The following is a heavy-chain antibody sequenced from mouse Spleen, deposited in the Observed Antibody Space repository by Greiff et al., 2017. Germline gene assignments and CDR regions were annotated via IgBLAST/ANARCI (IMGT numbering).Heavy chain of an antibody. V-gene: IGHV1-15*01. CDR1: GYTFTDYE. D-gene: IGHD2-12*01. J-gene: IGHJ2*01. CDR3: TIFWSYYSSFDY. CDR2: IDPETGGT. Sequence: QVQLKQSGAELVRPGASVTLSCKASGYTFTDYEMHWVKQTPVHGLEWIGAIDPETGGTAYNQKFKGKAILTADKSSSTAYMELRSLTSEDSAVYYCTIFWSYYSSFDYWGQGTTLTVSS.